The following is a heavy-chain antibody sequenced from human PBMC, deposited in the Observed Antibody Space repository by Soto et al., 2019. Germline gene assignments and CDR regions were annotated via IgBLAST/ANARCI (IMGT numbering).Heavy chain of an antibody. CDR1: GYTFTSYA. CDR2: INAGNGNT. Sequence: ASVKVSCKASGYTFTSYAMHWVRQAPGQRLEWMGWINAGNGNTKYSQKFQGRVTITRDTSASTAYMELSSLRSEDTAVYYCARDDPTVATYHFDYWGQGTLVTVSS. J-gene: IGHJ4*02. V-gene: IGHV1-3*01. D-gene: IGHD5-12*01. CDR3: ARDDPTVATYHFDY.